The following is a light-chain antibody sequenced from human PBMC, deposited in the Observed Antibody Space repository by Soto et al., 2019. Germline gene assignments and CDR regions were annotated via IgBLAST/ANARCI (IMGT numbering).Light chain of an antibody. Sequence: QSVLTQSPSVFGAPGQRVTISCTGSSSNVGAGYDVHWYQQIPGTATKLLIYCNNNRPSGVPDRFSGSKSGASASLAISGLQSEDEADYYWHSYDEIATTVFGNGTQLTFL. J-gene: IGLJ1*01. CDR3: HSYDEIATTV. CDR2: CNN. CDR1: SSNVGAGYD. V-gene: IGLV1-40*01.